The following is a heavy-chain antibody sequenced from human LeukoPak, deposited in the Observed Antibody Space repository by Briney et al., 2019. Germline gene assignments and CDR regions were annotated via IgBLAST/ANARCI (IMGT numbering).Heavy chain of an antibody. CDR3: VRGRLSSGYYYFDY. Sequence: GGSLRLSCAASGFTLSDYYMDWVRQAPGKGLEWVGRSRDKAHSYTTEYAASVRGRFTISGDDSKNSLYLQMTSLKTEDTAVYYCVRGRLSSGYYYFDYWGQGSLVSVSS. CDR2: SRDKAHSYTT. V-gene: IGHV3-72*01. D-gene: IGHD6-19*01. CDR1: GFTLSDYY. J-gene: IGHJ4*02.